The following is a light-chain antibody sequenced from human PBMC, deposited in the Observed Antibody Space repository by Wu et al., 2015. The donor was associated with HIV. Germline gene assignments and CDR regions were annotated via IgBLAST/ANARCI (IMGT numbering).Light chain of an antibody. J-gene: IGKJ4*01. CDR2: AAS. Sequence: DIQMTQSPSSLSASVRDRVIITCRASQSISTYLNWYQQEPGKAPKLLIFAASSLQSGVPSRFSGRGSGTDFTLTISSLQSEDFATYYCQQTYSTHVTFGGGTKVEIK. CDR1: QSISTY. V-gene: IGKV1-39*01. CDR3: QQTYSTHVT.